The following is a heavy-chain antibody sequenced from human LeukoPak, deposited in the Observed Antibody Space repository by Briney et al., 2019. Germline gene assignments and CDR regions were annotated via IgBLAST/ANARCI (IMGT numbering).Heavy chain of an antibody. CDR3: AKLGEYCNGGNCYYYFDY. V-gene: IGHV7-4-1*02. CDR1: GYTFTRYP. J-gene: IGHJ4*02. D-gene: IGHD2-15*01. CDR2: INSSAEYP. Sequence: ASVKVSCKASGYTFTRYPLNWVRQAPGQGLEWMGWINSSAEYPTYAHGFTGRFVLSLDTSVNTAYLQISGLKTEDTAIYYCAKLGEYCNGGNCYYYFDYWGQGTQVTVFS.